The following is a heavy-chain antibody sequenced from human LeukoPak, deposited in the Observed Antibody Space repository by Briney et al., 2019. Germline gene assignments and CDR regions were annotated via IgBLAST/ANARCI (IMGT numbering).Heavy chain of an antibody. J-gene: IGHJ4*02. CDR3: AKDGSLRDYYGSGDSYYFDY. Sequence: GGSLRLSCAASGFTFSSYAMSWVRQAPGKGLEWVSVISGSGDITYYADSVKGRFTISRDNSKNTLYLQMNSLRAEDTAVYYCAKDGSLRDYYGSGDSYYFDYWGQGTLVTVSS. CDR2: ISGSGDIT. D-gene: IGHD3-10*01. V-gene: IGHV3-23*01. CDR1: GFTFSSYA.